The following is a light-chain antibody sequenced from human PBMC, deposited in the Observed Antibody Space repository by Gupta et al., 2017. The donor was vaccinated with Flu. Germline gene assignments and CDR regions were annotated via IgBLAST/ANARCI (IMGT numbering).Light chain of an antibody. J-gene: IGLJ1*01. CDR2: GNS. V-gene: IGLV1-44*01. CDR3: AAWDDSLNGHYV. Sequence: QSVLAQPPSAPATPGQRVTISCSGSSSNIGSNNVNWYQQVPGTAPKLLIYGNSQRPSGVPDRFSGSKSGTSVSLAISGLQAEEEADYYCAAWDDSLNGHYVFGTGTKVTAL. CDR1: SSNIGSNN.